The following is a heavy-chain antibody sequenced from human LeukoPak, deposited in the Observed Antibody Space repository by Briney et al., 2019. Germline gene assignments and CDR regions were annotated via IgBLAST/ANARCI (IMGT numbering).Heavy chain of an antibody. CDR2: IRSKPNSYAT. V-gene: IGHV3-73*01. CDR3: TTVDTIMV. CDR1: GFTFSAST. D-gene: IGHD5-18*01. Sequence: GGSLRLSCAASGFTFSASTMHWVRQASGKGLEWVGRIRSKPNSYATAYAASVKGRFTISGDDSKNTAYLQMNSLETEDTAVYYCTTVDTIMVWGQGTLVTVSS. J-gene: IGHJ4*02.